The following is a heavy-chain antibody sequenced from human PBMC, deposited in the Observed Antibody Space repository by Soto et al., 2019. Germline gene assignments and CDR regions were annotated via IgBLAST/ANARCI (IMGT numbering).Heavy chain of an antibody. V-gene: IGHV1-3*01. CDR3: ARSFGVVIIGFDI. D-gene: IGHD3-3*01. Sequence: ASVKVSCKASGYTFTSYAIHWVRQAPGQRLEWMGWINAGNGNTKYSQEFQGRVTITRDTSASTAYMELSSLRSEDTAVYYCARSFGVVIIGFDIWGQGTMVTVSS. J-gene: IGHJ3*02. CDR2: INAGNGNT. CDR1: GYTFTSYA.